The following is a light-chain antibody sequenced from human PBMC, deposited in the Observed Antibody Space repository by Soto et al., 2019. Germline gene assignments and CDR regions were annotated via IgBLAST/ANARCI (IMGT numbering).Light chain of an antibody. CDR2: DAS. J-gene: IGKJ4*01. Sequence: EIVLTQSPATLSLSPGERAALSCRASQSVSAFLAWYQQKPGQAPRLLIYDASNWATGIPARFSGSGSGTDFTLTISSLEPEDFAVYYCQQRYTRPLTFGGGTKLEIK. CDR1: QSVSAF. CDR3: QQRYTRPLT. V-gene: IGKV3-11*01.